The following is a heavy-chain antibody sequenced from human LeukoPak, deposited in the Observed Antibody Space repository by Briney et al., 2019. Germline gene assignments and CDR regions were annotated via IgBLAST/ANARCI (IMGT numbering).Heavy chain of an antibody. CDR2: ISGSGGST. V-gene: IGHV3-23*01. CDR3: AKERTQTTSFDY. D-gene: IGHD2/OR15-2a*01. J-gene: IGHJ4*02. Sequence: GGSLRLSCAASGFTFSSYSMNWVRQAPGKGLEWVSTISGSGGSTYYADSVKGRFTISRDNSKNTLYLQMNRLRAEDTAVYYCAKERTQTTSFDYWGQGTLVTVSS. CDR1: GFTFSSYS.